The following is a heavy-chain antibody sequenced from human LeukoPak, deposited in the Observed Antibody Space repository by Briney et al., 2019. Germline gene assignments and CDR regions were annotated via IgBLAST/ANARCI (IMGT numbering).Heavy chain of an antibody. CDR1: GFTFSSYS. CDR3: AKGSSSSWYSVEY. CDR2: FRGSDGST. V-gene: IGHV3-23*01. D-gene: IGHD6-13*01. J-gene: IGHJ4*02. Sequence: GGPLRLSCAASGFTFSSYSMNWVRQAPGKGLEWVSIFRGSDGSTYYADSVKGRFTISRDNSKNTLYLQMNSLRAEDTAVYYCAKGSSSSWYSVEYWGQGTLVTVSS.